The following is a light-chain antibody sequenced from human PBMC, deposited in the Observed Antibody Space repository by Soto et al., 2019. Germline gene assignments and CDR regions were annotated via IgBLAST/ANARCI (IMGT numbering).Light chain of an antibody. V-gene: IGKV4-1*01. Sequence: DIVMTQSPDSLAVSLGERATINCKSSQSVLYSSNSKNYLAWYQQKPGQPPKLLIYWTSTRESGVPDRFSGSGSGTDFTLTISSLQAEDVAVYYCQQYYTTPFTFGRGTKVDIK. J-gene: IGKJ3*01. CDR2: WTS. CDR1: QSVLYSSNSKNY. CDR3: QQYYTTPFT.